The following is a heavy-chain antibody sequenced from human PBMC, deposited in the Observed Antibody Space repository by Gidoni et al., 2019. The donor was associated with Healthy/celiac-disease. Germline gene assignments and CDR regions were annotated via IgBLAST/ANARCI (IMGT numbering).Heavy chain of an antibody. CDR1: GGSFSVYY. V-gene: IGHV4-34*01. CDR2: INHSGST. Sequence: QVQLQQWGAGLLKPSETLSLTCAGYGGSFSVYYWSWIRQPPGKGLEWIGEINHSGSTNYNPSLKSRVTISVDTSKNQFSLKLSSVTAADTAVYYCARGVLRSEYYYYGMDVWGQGTTVTVSS. CDR3: ARGVLRSEYYYYGMDV. J-gene: IGHJ6*02. D-gene: IGHD4-17*01.